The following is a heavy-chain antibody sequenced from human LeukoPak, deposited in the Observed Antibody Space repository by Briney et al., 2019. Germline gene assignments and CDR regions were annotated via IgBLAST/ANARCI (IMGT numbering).Heavy chain of an antibody. Sequence: GGSLRLSCAASGFTFDDYGMSWVRQAPGKGLELVSGFNWNGDSTGYADSVKGRFTISRDNAKNSLYLQMNSLRAEDTAVYYCAKGAASRGYTYVANWGQGTLVTVSS. V-gene: IGHV3-20*04. CDR1: GFTFDDYG. D-gene: IGHD5-18*01. J-gene: IGHJ4*02. CDR2: FNWNGDST. CDR3: AKGAASRGYTYVAN.